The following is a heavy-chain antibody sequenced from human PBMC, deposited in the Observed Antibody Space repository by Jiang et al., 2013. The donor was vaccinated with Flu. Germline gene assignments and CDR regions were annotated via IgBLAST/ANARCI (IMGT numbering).Heavy chain of an antibody. Sequence: TLSLTCTVSGGSVDRINFYWSWIRQPPGKGLDWIGYIHYSGSSSYNPSLQSRVTVSVDTSKNQFSLRLSSVTAADTAVYYCAGAGFDFWSGYYTLPPQISTWGQGALVTVSS. J-gene: IGHJ4*02. CDR2: IHYSGSS. CDR1: GGSVDRINFY. D-gene: IGHD3-3*01. CDR3: AGAGFDFWSGYYTLPPQIST. V-gene: IGHV4-61*01.